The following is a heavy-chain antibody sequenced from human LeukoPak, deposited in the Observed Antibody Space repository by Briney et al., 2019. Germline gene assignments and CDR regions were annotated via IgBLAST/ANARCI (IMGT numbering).Heavy chain of an antibody. CDR3: AREGAYSSGWSNCFDP. V-gene: IGHV3-30*04. J-gene: IGHJ5*02. D-gene: IGHD6-19*01. CDR1: GFHFSSYA. CDR2: ISYDGSNK. Sequence: GGSPRLSSAASGFHFSSYAMHWVRPAPGQGLGWEAVISYDGSNKYHSDSEKARFTIARDNSKNMLYLQMNSLSAEDTAVDYCAREGAYSSGWSNCFDPWGQGTRVTASS.